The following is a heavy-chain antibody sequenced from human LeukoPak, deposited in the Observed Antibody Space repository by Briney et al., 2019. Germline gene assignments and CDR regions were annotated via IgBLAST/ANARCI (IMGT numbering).Heavy chain of an antibody. CDR2: IKQDGSEK. CDR1: GFTFSSYG. V-gene: IGHV3-7*01. D-gene: IGHD3-10*01. CDR3: ARDKARRTMVRGVYLLHNWFDP. J-gene: IGHJ5*02. Sequence: TGGSLRLSCAASGFTFSSYGMHWVRQAPGKGLEWVANIKQDGSEKYYVDSVKGRFTISRDNAKNSLYLQMNSLRAEDTAVYYCARDKARRTMVRGVYLLHNWFDPWGQGTLVTVSS.